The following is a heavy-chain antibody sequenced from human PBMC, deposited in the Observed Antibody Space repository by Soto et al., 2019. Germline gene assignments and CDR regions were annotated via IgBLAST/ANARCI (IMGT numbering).Heavy chain of an antibody. CDR3: ARWSYLDY. V-gene: IGHV3-23*01. CDR1: GFSFGSYG. D-gene: IGHD3-3*01. J-gene: IGHJ4*02. CDR2: ISVSDGKT. Sequence: GGSLGHCCAASGFSFGSYGLSWVRQAPGKGLEWVSTISVSDGKTFYADSVNGRFSISRDTSQSTLYLQMNSLRADDTAMYYCARWSYLDYWGQGTRVTVSS.